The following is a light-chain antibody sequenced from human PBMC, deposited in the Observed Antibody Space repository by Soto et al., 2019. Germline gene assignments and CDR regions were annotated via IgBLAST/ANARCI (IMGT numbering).Light chain of an antibody. CDR1: ENVDTN. CDR3: QQCHKWPRIT. J-gene: IGKJ5*01. V-gene: IGKV3-15*01. CDR2: GAS. Sequence: EIVMTQSPATLSVSPGEGATLSCRASENVDTNLAWYQHKPGQAPRLLIYGASTRAAGVPARFSGSGSGTEFTLTIISLESADVAVYYCQQCHKWPRITFGPGTRLE.